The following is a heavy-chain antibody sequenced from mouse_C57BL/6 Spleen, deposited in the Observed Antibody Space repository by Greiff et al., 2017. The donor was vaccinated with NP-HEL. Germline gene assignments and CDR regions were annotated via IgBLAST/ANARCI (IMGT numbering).Heavy chain of an antibody. CDR1: GFSIKDDY. J-gene: IGHJ4*01. CDR3: LRWGYAMDY. D-gene: IGHD1-1*01. V-gene: IGHV14-4*01. Sequence: PLQQSGAELVRPGASVKLYCTASGFSIKDDYMYWVKQRPEQGLEWIGWIDPESGDTEYASKFQGKATITADTSSNTAYLQLSSLTSEDTAVYYCLRWGYAMDYWGQGTSVTVSS. CDR2: IDPESGDT.